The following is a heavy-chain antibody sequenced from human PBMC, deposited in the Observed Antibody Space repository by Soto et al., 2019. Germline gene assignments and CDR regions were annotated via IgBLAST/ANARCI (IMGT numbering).Heavy chain of an antibody. CDR3: AEGPIHSAFCRDS. CDR1: GYIFSDYD. Sequence: QVHLVQSGDEVQKPGASVKVSCKASGYIFSDYDINWVRQAPGQALEWMGWMNPPSDNTGYATKFQGRVSMTRDNSMNTAYMASRNLTSWVTAVYCGAEGPIHSAFCRDSW. V-gene: IGHV1-8*01. CDR2: MNPPSDNT. D-gene: IGHD3-3*01. J-gene: IGHJ5*01.